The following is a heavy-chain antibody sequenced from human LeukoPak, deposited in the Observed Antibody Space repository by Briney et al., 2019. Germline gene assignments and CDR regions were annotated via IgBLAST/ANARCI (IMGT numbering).Heavy chain of an antibody. CDR2: IYSGGNK. D-gene: IGHD3-3*01. V-gene: IGHV3-66*01. J-gene: IGHJ4*02. CDR3: ASGRVALDY. Sequence: GGSLRLSCAASGFTVSTNYMSWVRQAPGKGLGWVAVIYSGGNKYHADSVKGRFSISRDNSKNTLNLQMNSLRAEDTAVYYCASGRVALDYWGQGTLVTVSS. CDR1: GFTVSTNY.